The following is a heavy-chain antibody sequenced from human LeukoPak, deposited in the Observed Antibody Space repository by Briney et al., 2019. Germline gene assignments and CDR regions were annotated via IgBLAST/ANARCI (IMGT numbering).Heavy chain of an antibody. Sequence: SETLSLTCAVYGGSFSGYYWSWIRQPPGKGLEWIGEINHSGSTNYNPSLKSRVTISVDTSKNQFSLKLSSVTAADTAVYYCAGLYYDARGTFDPWGQGTLVIVSS. CDR3: AGLYYDARGTFDP. D-gene: IGHD3-3*01. CDR1: GGSFSGYY. CDR2: INHSGST. J-gene: IGHJ5*02. V-gene: IGHV4-34*01.